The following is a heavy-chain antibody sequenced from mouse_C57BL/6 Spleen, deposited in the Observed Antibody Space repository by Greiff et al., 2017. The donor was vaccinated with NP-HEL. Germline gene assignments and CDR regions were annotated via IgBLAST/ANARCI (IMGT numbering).Heavy chain of an antibody. V-gene: IGHV5-16*01. CDR1: GFTFSDYY. CDR2: INHDGSST. J-gene: IGHJ4*01. CDR3: ARERHAMDY. Sequence: EVKLVESEGGLVQPGSSMKLSCTASGFTFSDYYMAWVRQVPEKGLEWVANINHDGSSTNYQDYLKSRFTMSRDNAKNMLYLQMSCLKSEDTATYYYARERHAMDYWGQGTSVTVSS.